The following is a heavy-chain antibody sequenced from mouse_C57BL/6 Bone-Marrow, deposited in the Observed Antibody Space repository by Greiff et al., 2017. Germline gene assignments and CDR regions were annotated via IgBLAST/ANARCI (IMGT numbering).Heavy chain of an antibody. J-gene: IGHJ3*01. CDR1: GFTFSSYA. CDR2: ISSGGDYI. Sequence: EVHLVESGEGLVKPGGSLKLSCAASGFTFSSYAMSWVRQTPEKRLEWVAYISSGGDYIYYADTVKGRFTISRDNARNTLYLQMSSLKSEDTAMYYCTRALLFPGRCAYWGQGTLVTVSA. CDR3: TRALLFPGRCAY. V-gene: IGHV5-9-1*02. D-gene: IGHD2-1*01.